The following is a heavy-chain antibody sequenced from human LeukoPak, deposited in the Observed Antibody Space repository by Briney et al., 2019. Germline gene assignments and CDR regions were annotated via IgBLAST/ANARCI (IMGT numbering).Heavy chain of an antibody. CDR2: IYTSGST. Sequence: SETLSLTCTVSGGSISSSSYYWIWIRQPAGKGLEWIGRIYTSGSTNYNPSLKSRVTMSVDTSKNQFSLKLNSVTAADTAVYYCASEVDWGQGTLVTVSS. CDR1: GGSISSSSYY. V-gene: IGHV4-61*02. J-gene: IGHJ4*02. CDR3: ASEVD.